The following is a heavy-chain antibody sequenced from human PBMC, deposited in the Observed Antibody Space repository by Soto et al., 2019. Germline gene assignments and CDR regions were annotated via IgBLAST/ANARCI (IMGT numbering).Heavy chain of an antibody. D-gene: IGHD5-18*01. CDR3: ATYGYGPTDY. CDR2: ITSDGSKI. Sequence: GGSLRLSCAASGFTFSNYWMHWVRQAPGKGLVWVSLITSDGSKICYADSVKGRFTISRDNAKNTLYLQMSSLRVEDTAVYYCATYGYGPTDYWGQGTLVTVSS. V-gene: IGHV3-74*01. J-gene: IGHJ4*02. CDR1: GFTFSNYW.